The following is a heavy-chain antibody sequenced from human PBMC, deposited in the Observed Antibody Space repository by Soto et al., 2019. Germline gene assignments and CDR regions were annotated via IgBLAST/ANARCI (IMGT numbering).Heavy chain of an antibody. Sequence: GASVKVSCKASGYTFTIYSMHWVRQAPGQRLEWMGWINAGNGNTKYSQKFQGRVTITRDTSASTAYMELSSLRSEDTAVYYCARDRLELNTLFDYWGQGTLVTVSS. CDR1: GYTFTIYS. V-gene: IGHV1-3*01. J-gene: IGHJ4*02. CDR2: INAGNGNT. D-gene: IGHD1-7*01. CDR3: ARDRLELNTLFDY.